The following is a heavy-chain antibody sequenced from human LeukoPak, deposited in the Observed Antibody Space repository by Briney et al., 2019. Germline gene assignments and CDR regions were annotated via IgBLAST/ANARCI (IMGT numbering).Heavy chain of an antibody. CDR1: GYTFTSDA. CDR2: INPGNGNT. D-gene: IGHD1-26*01. Sequence: ASVNVSCKASGYTFTSDALHWVRQVPGQRLEWMGWINPGNGNTKYSQKFQGRVTITRDTSASTAYMELSSLRSADTAVYYCARAVALREWEVLGYWGQGTLVTVSS. V-gene: IGHV1-3*01. J-gene: IGHJ4*02. CDR3: ARAVALREWEVLGY.